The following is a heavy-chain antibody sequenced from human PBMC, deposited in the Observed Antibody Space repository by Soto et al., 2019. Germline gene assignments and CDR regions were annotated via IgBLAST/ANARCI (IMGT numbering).Heavy chain of an antibody. CDR2: INSDGSST. Sequence: GSLRLSCAASGFTFSSYWMHWVRQAPGKGLVWVSRINSDGSSTSYADSVKGRFTISRDNAKNTLYLQMNSLRAEDTAVYYCARGSGYYYWDDYWGQGTLVTVSS. CDR3: ARGSGYYYWDDY. V-gene: IGHV3-74*01. D-gene: IGHD3-22*01. CDR1: GFTFSSYW. J-gene: IGHJ4*02.